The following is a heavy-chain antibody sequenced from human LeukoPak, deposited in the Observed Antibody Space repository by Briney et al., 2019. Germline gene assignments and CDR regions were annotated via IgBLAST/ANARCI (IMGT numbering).Heavy chain of an antibody. Sequence: GGSLRLSCAASGFMFSSYWMSWVRQTPGKGLEWVSSISSSSTYIYYADSVKGRFTISRDNAKNSLYLQMNSLRAEDTAVYYCAREPTAMILWGQGTLVTVSS. CDR3: AREPTAMIL. D-gene: IGHD5-18*01. CDR1: GFMFSSYW. J-gene: IGHJ4*02. CDR2: ISSSSTYI. V-gene: IGHV3-21*01.